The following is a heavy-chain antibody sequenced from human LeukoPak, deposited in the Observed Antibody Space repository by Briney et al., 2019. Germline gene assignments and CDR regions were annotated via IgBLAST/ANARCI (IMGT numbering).Heavy chain of an antibody. D-gene: IGHD3-22*01. Sequence: GGSLKLSCAASGFSFSGSGVQWVRQASGQGLEWVGRIRSKTNSYATAYAASVKGRFTISRDDSRNTAYLQMNSLKAEDTAVYYCTVIVGLPTWGQGTLVTVSS. CDR2: IRSKTNSYAT. V-gene: IGHV3-73*01. J-gene: IGHJ5*02. CDR1: GFSFSGSG. CDR3: TVIVGLPT.